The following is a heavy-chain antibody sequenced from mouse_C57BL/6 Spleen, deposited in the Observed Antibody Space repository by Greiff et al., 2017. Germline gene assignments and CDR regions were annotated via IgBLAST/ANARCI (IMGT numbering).Heavy chain of an antibody. CDR2: IDPSDSET. Sequence: QVQLKQPGAELVRPGSSVKLSCKASGYTFTSYWMHWVKQRPIQGLEWIGNIDPSDSETHYNQKFKDKATLTVDKSSSTAYMQLSSLTSEDSAVYYCARVAQATLDYWGQGTTLTVSS. CDR1: GYTFTSYW. CDR3: ARVAQATLDY. D-gene: IGHD3-2*02. V-gene: IGHV1-52*01. J-gene: IGHJ2*01.